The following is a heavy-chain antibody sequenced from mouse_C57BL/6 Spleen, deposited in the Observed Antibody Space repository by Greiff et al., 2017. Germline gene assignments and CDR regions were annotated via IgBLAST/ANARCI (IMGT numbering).Heavy chain of an antibody. Sequence: VQLQQSGAELVRPGASVTLSCKASGYTFTDYEMHWVKQTPVHGLEWIGAIDPETGGTAYNQKFKGKAILTADKSSSTAYMELRSLTSEDSAVYYCTREGDYGRVVQFAYWGQGTLVTVSA. D-gene: IGHD1-1*01. J-gene: IGHJ3*01. CDR1: GYTFTDYE. CDR2: IDPETGGT. CDR3: TREGDYGRVVQFAY. V-gene: IGHV1-15*01.